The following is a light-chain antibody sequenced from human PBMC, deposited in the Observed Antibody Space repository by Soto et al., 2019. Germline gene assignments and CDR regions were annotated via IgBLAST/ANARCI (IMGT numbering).Light chain of an antibody. CDR3: QQRSNWPWT. CDR1: QSVSSY. V-gene: IGKV3-11*01. J-gene: IGKJ1*01. CDR2: DAS. Sequence: EIVLTQSPATLSLPPGERATLSCRAGQSVSSYLAWYQQKPGQAPRLLIYDASNRATGIPARFSGSGSGTDFTLTISSLEPEDFAVYYCQQRSNWPWTFGQGTKVDIK.